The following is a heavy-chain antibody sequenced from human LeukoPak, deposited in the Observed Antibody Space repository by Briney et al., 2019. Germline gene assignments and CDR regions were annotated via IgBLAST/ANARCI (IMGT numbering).Heavy chain of an antibody. CDR1: GGSISSYY. V-gene: IGHV4-34*01. J-gene: IGHJ2*01. D-gene: IGHD5-12*01. Sequence: SETLSLTCTVSGGSISSYYWTWIRQPPGKGLEWIGEINHSGRSNSNPSLKSRVTMSVDTSKNQFSLKMTSVTAADTALYYCARGQSGYSGYDYWYFDFWGRGTLATVSS. CDR2: INHSGRS. CDR3: ARGQSGYSGYDYWYFDF.